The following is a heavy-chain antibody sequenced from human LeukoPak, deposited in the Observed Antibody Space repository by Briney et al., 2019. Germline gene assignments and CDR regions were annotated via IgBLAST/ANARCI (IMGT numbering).Heavy chain of an antibody. J-gene: IGHJ5*02. CDR1: GFTFSSYG. V-gene: IGHV3-23*01. CDR2: ISGSGGST. Sequence: GGSLRLSCAASGFTFSSYGMSWVRQAPGKGLEWVSAISGSGGSTYYADSVKGRFTISRDNSKNTLYLQMNSLRAEDTAGYYCAKALPEWLGGLFDPWGQGTLVTVSS. CDR3: AKALPEWLGGLFDP. D-gene: IGHD6-19*01.